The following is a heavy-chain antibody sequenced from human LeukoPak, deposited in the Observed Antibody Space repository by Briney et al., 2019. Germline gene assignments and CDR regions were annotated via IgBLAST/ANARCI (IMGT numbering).Heavy chain of an antibody. CDR2: MSGNAGRT. V-gene: IGHV3-23*01. CDR1: GFTFSAYG. J-gene: IGHJ6*03. Sequence: GGSLRPSCVASGFTFSAYGMTWVRQAPGKGLEWVSAMSGNAGRTFYADSVKGRFTISRDNSKNTLYLQMSSLRAEDTAVYYCAKGRVERYSWEIYYYYYMDVWGKGTTVTTSS. CDR3: AKGRVERYSWEIYYYYYMDV. D-gene: IGHD1-1*01.